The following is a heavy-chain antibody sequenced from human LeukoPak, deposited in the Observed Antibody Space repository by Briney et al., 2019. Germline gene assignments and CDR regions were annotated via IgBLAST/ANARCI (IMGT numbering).Heavy chain of an antibody. V-gene: IGHV3-30*18. Sequence: PGGSLRLSCAASGFTFSSYGMHCVRQAPGKGLDWVAVISNDGSKKYYADSVKGRFTISRDNSKNTLSLQVSSLRTEDTAVYYCAKDRYSYAFEYSDSWGQGTLGTVSS. CDR2: ISNDGSKK. CDR1: GFTFSSYG. J-gene: IGHJ4*02. CDR3: AKDRYSYAFEYSDS. D-gene: IGHD5-18*01.